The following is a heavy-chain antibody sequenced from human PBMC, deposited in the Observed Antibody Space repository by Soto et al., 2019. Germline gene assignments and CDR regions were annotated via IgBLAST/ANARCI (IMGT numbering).Heavy chain of an antibody. D-gene: IGHD2-21*02. Sequence: PSETLSLTCTVSGGSVSSGSYYWSWIRQPPGKGLEWIGYIYYSGSTNYNPSLKSRVTISVDTSKNQFSLKLSSVTAADTAVYYCARGQGYCGGDCYFGWFDPWGQGTLVTVSS. CDR2: IYYSGST. V-gene: IGHV4-61*01. CDR3: ARGQGYCGGDCYFGWFDP. J-gene: IGHJ5*02. CDR1: GGSVSSGSYY.